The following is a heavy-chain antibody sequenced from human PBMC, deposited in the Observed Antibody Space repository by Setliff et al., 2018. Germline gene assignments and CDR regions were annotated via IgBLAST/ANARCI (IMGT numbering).Heavy chain of an antibody. CDR1: GYNFTTYW. J-gene: IGHJ4*02. Sequence: PGESLKISCKGSGYNFTTYWIGWVRQMPGEGLEWMGIIYPGDSDARYSPSFQGQVTISADKSINTVYLQWSSLKASDTAMYYCARALASAGTVFFDYWGQGTLVTVSS. V-gene: IGHV5-51*01. D-gene: IGHD6-13*01. CDR2: IYPGDSDA. CDR3: ARALASAGTVFFDY.